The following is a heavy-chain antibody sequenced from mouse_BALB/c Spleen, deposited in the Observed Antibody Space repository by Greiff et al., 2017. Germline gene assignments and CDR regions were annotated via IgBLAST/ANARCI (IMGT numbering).Heavy chain of an antibody. D-gene: IGHD1-1*01. J-gene: IGHJ2*01. CDR1: GYSITSDYA. CDR2: ISYSGST. CDR3: ARWDYYGSPYDY. Sequence: EVKVEESGPGLVKPSQSLSLTCTVTGYSITSDYAWNWIRQFPGNKLEWMGYISYSGSTSYNPSLKSRISITRDTSKNQFFLQLNSVTTEDTATYYCARWDYYGSPYDYWGQGTTLTVSS. V-gene: IGHV3-2*02.